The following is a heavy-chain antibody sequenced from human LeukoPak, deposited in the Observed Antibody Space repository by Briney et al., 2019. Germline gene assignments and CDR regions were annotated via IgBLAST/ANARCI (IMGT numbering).Heavy chain of an antibody. CDR2: IYYTGIT. CDR3: ARGFCSNTRCYREMATILPDY. V-gene: IGHV4-39*01. Sequence: PSETLSLTCTVSGGSISNSRYYWGWIRQSPGKGLEWIGSIYYTGITYYSLSLESRVTMSVDTSQNQFSLELRSVSAADTAVYYCARGFCSNTRCYREMATILPDYWGQGALVTVSS. J-gene: IGHJ4*02. D-gene: IGHD2-2*02. CDR1: GGSISNSRYY.